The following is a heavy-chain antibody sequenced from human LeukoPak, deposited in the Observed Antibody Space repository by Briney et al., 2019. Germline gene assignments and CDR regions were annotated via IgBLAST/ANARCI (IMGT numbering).Heavy chain of an antibody. V-gene: IGHV3-49*04. CDR2: IRSKAYGGTT. CDR3: TIKYYYGSGSYYNVGLEYYFDY. D-gene: IGHD3-10*01. Sequence: GGSLRLSCTASGFTFGDYAMSWVRQAPGKGLEWVGFIRSKAYGGTTEYAASVKGRFTISRDDSKSIAYLQMNSLKTEDTAVYYCTIKYYYGSGSYYNVGLEYYFDYWGQGTLVTVSS. J-gene: IGHJ4*02. CDR1: GFTFGDYA.